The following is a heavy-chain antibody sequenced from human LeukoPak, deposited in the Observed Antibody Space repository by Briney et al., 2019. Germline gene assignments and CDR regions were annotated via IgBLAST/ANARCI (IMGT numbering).Heavy chain of an antibody. CDR1: GYTFTSYY. CDR3: ARSIDFCGGDCYPGDYYYYGMDV. D-gene: IGHD2-21*02. Sequence: ASVKVSCKASGYTFTSYYMHWVRQAPGQGLEWMGIINPSGGSTSYAQKFQGRVTMTRDTSTSTVYMEVSSLRSEDTAVYYCARSIDFCGGDCYPGDYYYYGMDVWGQGTTVIVSS. CDR2: INPSGGST. V-gene: IGHV1-46*01. J-gene: IGHJ6*02.